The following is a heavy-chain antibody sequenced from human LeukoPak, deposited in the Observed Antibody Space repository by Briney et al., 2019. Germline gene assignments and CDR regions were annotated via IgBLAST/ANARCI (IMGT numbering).Heavy chain of an antibody. CDR2: ISSGNSYI. Sequence: PGGSLRLSCAASGFTFSSYTMNWVRQAPGKGLEWVSIISSGNSYIHYADSVKGRFTISRDNAKNSLYLQMNSLRAEDTAVYYCARDSRGYSYRGPAPHMDVWGKGTTVTVSS. J-gene: IGHJ6*03. D-gene: IGHD5-18*01. V-gene: IGHV3-21*01. CDR1: GFTFSSYT. CDR3: ARDSRGYSYRGPAPHMDV.